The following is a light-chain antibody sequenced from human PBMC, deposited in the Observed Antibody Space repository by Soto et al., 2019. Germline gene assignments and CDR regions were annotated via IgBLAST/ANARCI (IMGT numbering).Light chain of an antibody. Sequence: EFVLTQSPGTLSLSPGERATLSCRASQSISSSFLAWYQQKPGQAPRLLIYGASSRGTGIPDRFSGSGSGTDFPLTLSRLEPEDFAVYYCQHYGSSLPFTFGGGTKVEI. CDR3: QHYGSSLPFT. CDR2: GAS. V-gene: IGKV3-20*01. J-gene: IGKJ4*01. CDR1: QSISSSF.